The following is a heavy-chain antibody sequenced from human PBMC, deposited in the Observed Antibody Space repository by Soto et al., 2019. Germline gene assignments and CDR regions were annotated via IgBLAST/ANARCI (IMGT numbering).Heavy chain of an antibody. CDR3: VRVKRGLAGHFDY. D-gene: IGHD6-19*01. Sequence: SVKVSCKASGGTFSSYAISWVRQAPGQGLEWMGGIIPIFGTANYAQKFQGRVTITADESTSTAYMELSSLRSEDTAVYYCVRVKRGLAGHFDYWGQGTLVTVSS. V-gene: IGHV1-69*13. CDR2: IIPIFGTA. CDR1: GGTFSSYA. J-gene: IGHJ4*02.